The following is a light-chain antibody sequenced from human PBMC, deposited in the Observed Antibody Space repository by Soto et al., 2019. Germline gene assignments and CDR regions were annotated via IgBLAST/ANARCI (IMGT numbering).Light chain of an antibody. J-gene: IGLJ1*01. CDR2: DVS. CDR3: SSYTTSNTRQIV. CDR1: SSDVGGYNY. Sequence: QSVLTQPASVSGSPGQSITISCTGTSSDVGGYNYVSWYQHHPGKAPKLMIFDVSNRPSGVSNRFSGSKSGNTASLTISGLQPEEEADNYCSSYTTSNTRQIVFGTGTKATVL. V-gene: IGLV2-14*03.